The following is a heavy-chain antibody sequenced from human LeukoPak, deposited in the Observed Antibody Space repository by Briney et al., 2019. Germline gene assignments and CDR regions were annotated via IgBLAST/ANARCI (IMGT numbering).Heavy chain of an antibody. D-gene: IGHD2-21*02. J-gene: IGHJ5*02. V-gene: IGHV4-31*03. Sequence: SQTLSLTCTVSGGSISSGGYYWNWIRQHPGKGLEWIGYIYYSGSTYYNPSLKSRVIISIDTSMNQFSLKLSSVTAADTAVYYCARSGYCGGDCGTDTNWFDPWGQGTLVTVSS. CDR2: IYYSGST. CDR1: GGSISSGGYY. CDR3: ARSGYCGGDCGTDTNWFDP.